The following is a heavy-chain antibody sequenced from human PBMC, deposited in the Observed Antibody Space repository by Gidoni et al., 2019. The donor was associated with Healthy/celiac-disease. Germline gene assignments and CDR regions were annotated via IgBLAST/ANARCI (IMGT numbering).Heavy chain of an antibody. CDR1: GGPFSSYA. D-gene: IGHD1-20*01. J-gene: IGHJ4*02. V-gene: IGHV1-69*01. CDR2: IIPIFGTA. Sequence: QVQLVQSGAEGEKHGVSVKVSCKASGGPFSSYAISWVRQAPGQGLEWMGGIIPIFGTANYAQKFQGRVTITADESTSTAYMELSSLRSEDTAVYYCAREFGITGTTGPRFDYWGQGTLVTVSS. CDR3: AREFGITGTTGPRFDY.